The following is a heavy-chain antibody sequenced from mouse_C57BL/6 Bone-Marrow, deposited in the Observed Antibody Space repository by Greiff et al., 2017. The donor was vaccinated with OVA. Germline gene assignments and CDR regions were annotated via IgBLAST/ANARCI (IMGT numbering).Heavy chain of an antibody. Sequence: EVQLQQSGPVLVKPGASVKMSCKASGYTFTDYYMNWMKQSHGKSLEWIGVINPYNGGTSYNQKFKGKATLTVDKSSSPAYMELNSLTSEDSAIYYCENQVSQSYNYGSSWYVDVWGTGTTVTVSS. J-gene: IGHJ1*03. CDR3: ENQVSQSYNYGSSWYVDV. V-gene: IGHV1-19*01. D-gene: IGHD1-1*01. CDR1: GYTFTDYY. CDR2: INPYNGGT.